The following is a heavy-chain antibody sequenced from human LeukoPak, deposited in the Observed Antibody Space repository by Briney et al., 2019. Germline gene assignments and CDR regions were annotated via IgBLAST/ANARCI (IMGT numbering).Heavy chain of an antibody. J-gene: IGHJ5*02. CDR2: INHSGST. CDR1: GGSFSGYY. D-gene: IGHD5-18*01. CDR3: ARLVVLAIVPCWFDP. Sequence: PSETLSLTCAVYGGSFSGYYWSWIRQPPGKGLEWIGEINHSGSTNYNPSLKSRVTISVDTSKNQFSLKLSSVTAADTAVYYCARLVVLAIVPCWFDPWGQGTLVTVSS. V-gene: IGHV4-34*01.